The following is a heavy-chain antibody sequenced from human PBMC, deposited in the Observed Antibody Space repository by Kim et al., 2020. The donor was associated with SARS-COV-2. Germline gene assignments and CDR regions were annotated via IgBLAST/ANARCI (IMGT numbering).Heavy chain of an antibody. Sequence: GGSLRLSCAASGFTFSSYGMHWVRQAPGKGLEWVAVISYDGSNKYYADSVKGRFTISRDNSKNTLYLQMNSLRAEDTAVYYCAKEASMMGAFDIWGQGTMVPVSS. CDR3: AKEASMMGAFDI. CDR1: GFTFSSYG. V-gene: IGHV3-30*18. D-gene: IGHD3-22*01. CDR2: ISYDGSNK. J-gene: IGHJ3*02.